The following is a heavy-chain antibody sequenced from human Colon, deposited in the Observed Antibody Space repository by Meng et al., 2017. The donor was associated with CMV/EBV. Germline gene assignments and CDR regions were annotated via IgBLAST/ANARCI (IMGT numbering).Heavy chain of an antibody. CDR2: ISWKGEST. D-gene: IGHD4/OR15-4a*01. CDR3: AKDYMSACDS. CDR1: GFMFNDNA. Sequence: LSCEASGFMFNDNAMSWVRQVPGKGMEWGSGISWKGESTFYADSVRGRFTIYRDNAKNSLYLQMDSLRVEDTALYYCAKDYMSACDSWGQGTLVTVSS. V-gene: IGHV3-20*04. J-gene: IGHJ4*02.